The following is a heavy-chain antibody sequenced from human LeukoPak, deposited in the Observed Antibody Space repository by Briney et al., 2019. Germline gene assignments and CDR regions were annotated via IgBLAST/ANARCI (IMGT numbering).Heavy chain of an antibody. D-gene: IGHD2-2*01. CDR2: IYTSGST. V-gene: IGHV4-4*09. CDR1: GGSISSYY. J-gene: IGHJ6*03. CDR3: AKSAGYQLLPDYYYYVDV. Sequence: PSETLSLTCTVSGGSISSYYWSWIRQPPGKGLEWIGYIYTSGSTNYNPSLESRVTISVDTSKNQFSLKLSSVTAADTAVYYCAKSAGYQLLPDYYYYVDVWGKGTTVTVSS.